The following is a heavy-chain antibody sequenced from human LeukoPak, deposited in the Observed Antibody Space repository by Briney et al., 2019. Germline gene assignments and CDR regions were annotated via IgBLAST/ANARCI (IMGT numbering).Heavy chain of an antibody. CDR1: GYTFTTYD. CDR3: AREDYYDSGSNDY. CDR2: MNPNSGNT. Sequence: ASVKLSCKASGYTFTTYDITWVRHATGQGREWMGWMNPNSGNTAYAQKFQGRVTITRNTSISTAYMELSSLRSEDTAVYYCAREDYYDSGSNDYWGQGTLVTVSS. J-gene: IGHJ4*02. D-gene: IGHD3-22*01. V-gene: IGHV1-8*03.